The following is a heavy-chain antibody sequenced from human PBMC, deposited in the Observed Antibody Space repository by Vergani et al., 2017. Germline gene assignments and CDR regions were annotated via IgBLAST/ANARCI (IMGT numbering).Heavy chain of an antibody. D-gene: IGHD2-15*01. CDR2: MDYSGST. CDR1: GDSVISTDYH. CDR3: ASKRGACRAAYCHSYDF. Sequence: QVQLQESGPGLVKPSETLSLTCTVSGDSVISTDYHWGLIRQPPGKGLEWIGSMDYSGSTSYNPSLESRISISFETPKNQFSLRLTSGTAADTAVYYCASKRGACRAAYCHSYDFWGPGTLVGVSS. J-gene: IGHJ4*02. V-gene: IGHV4-39*01.